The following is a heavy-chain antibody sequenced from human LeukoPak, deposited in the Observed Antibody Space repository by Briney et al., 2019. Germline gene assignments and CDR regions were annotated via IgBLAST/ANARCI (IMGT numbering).Heavy chain of an antibody. CDR1: GGSISNYY. Sequence: SETLSLTCTVSGGSISNYYWSWIRQPPGKGLEWIGYIYYSGSTNYNPSLNSRVTISVDTSENQFSLKLSSVTAADTAVYYCARDNPIRGGNSLDYWGQGTLVTVCS. CDR2: IYYSGST. V-gene: IGHV4-59*01. J-gene: IGHJ4*02. D-gene: IGHD4-23*01. CDR3: ARDNPIRGGNSLDY.